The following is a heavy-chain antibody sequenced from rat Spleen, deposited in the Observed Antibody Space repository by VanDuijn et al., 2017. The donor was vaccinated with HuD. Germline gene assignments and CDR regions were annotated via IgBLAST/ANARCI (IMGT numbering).Heavy chain of an antibody. J-gene: IGHJ2*01. V-gene: IGHV5-27*01. CDR2: ISPSGDST. D-gene: IGHD1-11*01. CDR3: TKSGEALDY. Sequence: EVQLVESGGGLVQPGRSLKLSCAASGFTFGNYDMAWVRQAPTKGLEWVAAISPSGDSTYYRDSVKGRFTISRDNVKNILFLQMDSLRSEDTATYYCTKSGEALDYWGQGVMVTVSS. CDR1: GFTFGNYD.